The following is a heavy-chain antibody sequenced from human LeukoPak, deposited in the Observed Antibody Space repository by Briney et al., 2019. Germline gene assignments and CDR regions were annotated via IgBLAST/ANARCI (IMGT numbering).Heavy chain of an antibody. V-gene: IGHV3-49*04. D-gene: IGHD1-1*01. Sequence: GRSLRLSCTASGFTFGDFAMNWVRKSPGKGLEWVGFVKTKVYGGTTEYAASVKGRFTISRDDSKAIAYLQMNSLKTEDTAVYYCTRDHRDDWNPGYYFDYWGQGTLVTVSS. J-gene: IGHJ4*02. CDR3: TRDHRDDWNPGYYFDY. CDR2: VKTKVYGGTT. CDR1: GFTFGDFA.